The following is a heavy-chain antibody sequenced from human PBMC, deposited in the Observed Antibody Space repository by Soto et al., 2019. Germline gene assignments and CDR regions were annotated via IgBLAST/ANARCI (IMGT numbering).Heavy chain of an antibody. D-gene: IGHD6-6*01. CDR1: GYSISSGYY. V-gene: IGHV4-38-2*02. CDR2: IYHSGST. Sequence: SETLSLTCTVSGYSISSGYYWGWIRQPPGKGLEWIGRIYHSGSTYYNPSLKSRVTISVDTSKNQFSLKLSSVTAADTAVDYCARAFSSRGNWFDPWGQGTLVTVSS. CDR3: ARAFSSRGNWFDP. J-gene: IGHJ5*02.